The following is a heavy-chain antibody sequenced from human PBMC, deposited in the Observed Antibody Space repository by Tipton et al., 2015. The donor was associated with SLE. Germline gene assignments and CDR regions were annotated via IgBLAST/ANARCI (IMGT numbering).Heavy chain of an antibody. CDR2: IYYSGFT. CDR3: ARVLSLGDLPHYFDY. Sequence: TLSLTCTVSGGSISSDYWSWIRQPPGKGLEWIGYIYYSGFTDYNPSLKSRVTMSLDTSKDQFSMKMSSVTAADTAVYYCARVLSLGDLPHYFDYWGQGTLVAVTT. CDR1: GGSISSDY. J-gene: IGHJ4*02. V-gene: IGHV4-59*13. D-gene: IGHD3-10*01.